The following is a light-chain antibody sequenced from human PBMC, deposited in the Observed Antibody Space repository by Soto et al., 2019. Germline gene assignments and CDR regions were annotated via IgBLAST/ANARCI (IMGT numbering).Light chain of an antibody. V-gene: IGLV2-14*01. CDR1: SSDVGGYNY. J-gene: IGLJ2*01. CDR3: SSFTDSSTLV. Sequence: QSVLTQPASVSGSPGQSITISCTGTSSDVGGYNYVSWYQQHPGEAPKLMVYDVSYRPSGVSNRFSGSKSGNTASLTISGLQAEDEADYYCSSFTDSSTLVFGGGTKLTVL. CDR2: DVS.